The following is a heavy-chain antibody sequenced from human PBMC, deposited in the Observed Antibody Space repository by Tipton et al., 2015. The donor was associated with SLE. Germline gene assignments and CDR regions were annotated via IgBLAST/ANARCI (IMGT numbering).Heavy chain of an antibody. J-gene: IGHJ6*03. CDR1: GYTFTGYY. CDR3: ARENYGSGSPAPGYYMDV. CDR2: INPNSGGT. V-gene: IGHV1-2*02. D-gene: IGHD3-10*01. Sequence: QVQLVQSGAEVKKPGASVKVSCKASGYTFTGYYMHWVRQAPGQGLEWMGWINPNSGGTNYAQKFQGRVTMTRDTSISTAYMELSRLRSDDTAVYYCARENYGSGSPAPGYYMDVWGKGTTVTVSS.